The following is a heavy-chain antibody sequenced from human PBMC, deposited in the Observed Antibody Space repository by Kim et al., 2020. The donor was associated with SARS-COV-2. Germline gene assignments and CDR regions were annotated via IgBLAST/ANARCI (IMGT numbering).Heavy chain of an antibody. V-gene: IGHV1-24*01. CDR1: GYTLTELS. CDR3: ATRVYYGSGNYYGDYYGMDV. J-gene: IGHJ6*02. CDR2: FDPEDGET. D-gene: IGHD3-10*01. Sequence: ASVKVSCKVSGYTLTELSMHWVRQAPGKGLEWMGGFDPEDGETIYAQKFQGRVTMTEDTSTDTAYMELSSLRSEDTAVYYCATRVYYGSGNYYGDYYGMDVWGQGTTVTVSS.